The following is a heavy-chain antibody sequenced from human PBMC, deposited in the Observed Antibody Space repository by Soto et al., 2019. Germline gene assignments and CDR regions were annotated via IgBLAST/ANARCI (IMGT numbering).Heavy chain of an antibody. J-gene: IGHJ5*01. CDR2: IYYTGST. D-gene: IGHD4-4*01. CDR3: ARVFDYSYVDS. Sequence: WSWIRQPPGKGLEWIGYIYYTGSTYYSPSLKSRASLSVDTSNNQLSLNLTSLTAADTAVYYCARVFDYSYVDSWGQGTLVTVSS. V-gene: IGHV4-30-4*08.